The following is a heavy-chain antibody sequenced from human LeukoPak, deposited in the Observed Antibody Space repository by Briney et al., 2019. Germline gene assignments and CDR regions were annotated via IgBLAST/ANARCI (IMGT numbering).Heavy chain of an antibody. V-gene: IGHV4-61*02. CDR1: GDSIASGDYY. J-gene: IGHJ5*02. CDR2: TFSSGYT. CDR3: ARVKSGSYYDWFEP. D-gene: IGHD1-26*01. Sequence: SQTLSLTCTVSGDSIASGDYYWSWIRQPAGKGLEWIGRTFSSGYTNYNPSLKSRVTISVDMSKNQFSLQLSSVTAADTAVYYCARVKSGSYYDWFEPWGQGTLVTVSS.